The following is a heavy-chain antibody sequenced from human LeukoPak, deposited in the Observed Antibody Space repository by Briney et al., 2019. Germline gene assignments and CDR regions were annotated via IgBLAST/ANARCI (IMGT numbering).Heavy chain of an antibody. CDR1: GFAFTSYW. Sequence: GGSLRLSCTTSGFAFTSYWMHWVRQVPGKGLAWVSYISPDGSSTKYADSVKGRFTISRDNTKNTLYLQMNSLRAEDTAVYYCAREKRAVSYYYDSSGPFNWFDPWGQGTLVTVSS. CDR2: ISPDGSST. V-gene: IGHV3-74*01. CDR3: AREKRAVSYYYDSSGPFNWFDP. J-gene: IGHJ5*02. D-gene: IGHD3-22*01.